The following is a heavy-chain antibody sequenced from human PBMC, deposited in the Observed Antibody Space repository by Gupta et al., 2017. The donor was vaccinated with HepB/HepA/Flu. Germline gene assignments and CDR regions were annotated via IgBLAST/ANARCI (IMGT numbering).Heavy chain of an antibody. J-gene: IGHJ4*02. D-gene: IGHD3-22*01. Sequence: EVQLVESGGGLIQPGGSLRLSCAASGLTVSNNYMSWVRQAPGKGLEWVSVIYTGGSTYYADSVKGRFTISRDNSKNTLYLQMNSLRAEDTAVYYCVRDGNYDSSGYMDYWGQGTLVTVSS. CDR1: GLTVSNNY. V-gene: IGHV3-53*01. CDR3: VRDGNYDSSGYMDY. CDR2: IYTGGST.